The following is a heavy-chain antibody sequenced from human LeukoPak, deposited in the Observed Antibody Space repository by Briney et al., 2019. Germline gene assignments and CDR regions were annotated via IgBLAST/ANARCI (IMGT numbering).Heavy chain of an antibody. CDR1: GGTFSSYA. Sequence: GASVKVSCKASGGTFSSYAISWVRQAPGQGLEWMGGIIPIFGTANYAQKFQGRVTITADKSTSTAYMELSSLRSEDTAVYYCARDPYSGSYGNYCYYFMDVWGKGTTVTISS. CDR3: ARDPYSGSYGNYCYYFMDV. CDR2: IIPIFGTA. D-gene: IGHD1-26*01. J-gene: IGHJ6*03. V-gene: IGHV1-69*06.